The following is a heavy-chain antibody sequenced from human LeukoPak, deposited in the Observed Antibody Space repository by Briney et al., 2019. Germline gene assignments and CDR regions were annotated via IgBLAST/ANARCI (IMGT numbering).Heavy chain of an antibody. Sequence: ASVKVSCKASGYTFTGYYMHWVRQASGQGLEWMGWINPNSGGTNYAQKFQGRVTMTRDTSISTAYMELSRLRSDDTAVYYCASTYYYDNSGSLAFHIWGQGTMVTVSS. CDR3: ASTYYYDNSGSLAFHI. CDR2: INPNSGGT. D-gene: IGHD3-22*01. V-gene: IGHV1-2*02. CDR1: GYTFTGYY. J-gene: IGHJ3*02.